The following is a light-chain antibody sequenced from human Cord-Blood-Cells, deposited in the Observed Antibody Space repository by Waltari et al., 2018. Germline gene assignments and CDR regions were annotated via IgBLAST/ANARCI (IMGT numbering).Light chain of an antibody. CDR3: CSYAGSSTYAV. Sequence: QSALTQPASVSGSPGQSITIPCTGTSRDVGSYNLVSWYQQHPGKAPKLMIYEVSKRPSGVSKRFSGSKSGNTASLTISGLQAEDEADYYCCSYAGSSTYAVFGGGTQLTVL. CDR2: EVS. V-gene: IGLV2-23*02. CDR1: SRDVGSYNL. J-gene: IGLJ7*01.